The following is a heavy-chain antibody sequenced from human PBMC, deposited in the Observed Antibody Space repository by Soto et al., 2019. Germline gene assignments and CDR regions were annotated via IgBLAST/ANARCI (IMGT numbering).Heavy chain of an antibody. D-gene: IGHD6-13*01. J-gene: IGHJ3*02. CDR3: ARDAYSSSWYSNDAFDI. CDR1: GFTVSSNY. Sequence: PGGSLRLSCAASGFTVSSNYMSWVRQAPGKGLEWVSVIYSGGSTYYADSVKGRFTISRDNSKNTLYLQMNSLRAEDTAVYYCARDAYSSSWYSNDAFDICGQGTIVTVSS. CDR2: IYSGGST. V-gene: IGHV3-66*01.